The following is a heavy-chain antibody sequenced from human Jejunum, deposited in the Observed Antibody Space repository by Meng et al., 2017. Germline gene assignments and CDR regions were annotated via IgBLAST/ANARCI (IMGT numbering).Heavy chain of an antibody. D-gene: IGHD3-10*01. CDR3: ARDMPYSSGSFDF. CDR2: ITAGNGNT. V-gene: IGHV1-3*01. Sequence: HVQLVQSGAEVKKPGASVKVSCRASGFSFISYAIYWVRQSPGQSLEWMGWITAGNGNTKYSQKFQGRVTITRDTSASTAYMELSSLRFEDTAVYYCARDMPYSSGSFDFWGQGTLVTVSS. J-gene: IGHJ4*02. CDR1: GFSFISYA.